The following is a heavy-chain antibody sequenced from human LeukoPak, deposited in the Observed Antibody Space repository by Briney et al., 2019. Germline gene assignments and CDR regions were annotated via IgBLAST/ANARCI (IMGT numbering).Heavy chain of an antibody. V-gene: IGHV1-46*01. CDR2: INPSGGST. J-gene: IGHJ6*02. CDR3: ARDKSTSSWRDYYYYGMDV. D-gene: IGHD6-13*01. CDR1: GYTFTSYY. Sequence: ASVKVSCKASGYTFTSYYMHWVRQAPGQGLEWMGIINPSGGSTSYAQKFQGRVTMTRDTSTSTAYMELRSLRSDDTAVYYCARDKSTSSWRDYYYYGMDVWGQGTTVTVSS.